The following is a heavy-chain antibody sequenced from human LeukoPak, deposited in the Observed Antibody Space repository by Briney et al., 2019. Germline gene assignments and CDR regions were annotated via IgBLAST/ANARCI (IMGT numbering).Heavy chain of an antibody. D-gene: IGHD1-26*01. CDR3: AREGIVGAPHFDY. Sequence: ASVKVSCKASGYTFTSYYMHWVRQAPGQGLEWMGIIIPSGGSTSYAQKFQGRVTMTRDMSTSTVYMELSSLRSEDTAVYYCAREGIVGAPHFDYWGQGTLVTVSS. J-gene: IGHJ4*02. CDR2: IIPSGGST. V-gene: IGHV1-46*01. CDR1: GYTFTSYY.